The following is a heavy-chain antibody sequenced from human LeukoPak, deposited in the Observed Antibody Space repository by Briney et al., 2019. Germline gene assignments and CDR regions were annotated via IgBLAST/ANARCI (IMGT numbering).Heavy chain of an antibody. J-gene: IGHJ3*02. Sequence: GGSLRLSCAASGFTFSNYWMHWVRQVPGKGLVWVSRINDDGSATFYADSVKGRFTISRDNAKNTLFLQINSLRAEDTAVYYCAKVVEMAPLDAFDIWGQGTMVTVSS. CDR2: INDDGSAT. D-gene: IGHD5-24*01. CDR3: AKVVEMAPLDAFDI. V-gene: IGHV3-74*01. CDR1: GFTFSNYW.